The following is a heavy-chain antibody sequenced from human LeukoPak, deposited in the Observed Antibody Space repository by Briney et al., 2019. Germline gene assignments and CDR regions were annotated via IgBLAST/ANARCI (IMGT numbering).Heavy chain of an antibody. CDR3: SRDASGYGDGSSSQEY. CDR2: INPYNCNT. D-gene: IGHD5-18*01. V-gene: IGHV1-18*01. J-gene: IGHJ4*02. Sequence: VASVKVSYKASGYTFTNYGILWVRQAPGQGLERMGWINPYNCNTNYAQKLQGRVTITTDPSTSPAHMELRSLRSDDTAVYYFSRDASGYGDGSSSQEYWGEGALVTVSS. CDR1: GYTFTNYG.